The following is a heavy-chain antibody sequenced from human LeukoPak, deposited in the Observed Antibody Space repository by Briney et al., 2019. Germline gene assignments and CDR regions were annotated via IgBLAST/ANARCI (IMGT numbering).Heavy chain of an antibody. CDR2: IKSKTDGGTT. Sequence: GGSLRLSCAASGFTFSNAWMSWVRQAPGKGLEWVGRIKSKTDGGTTDYAARVKGRFTISRDDSKNTLYLQMNSLKTEDTAVYYCTLPLPANPYAFAIWGQGTMVTVSS. CDR1: GFTFSNAW. D-gene: IGHD5-12*01. V-gene: IGHV3-15*01. CDR3: TLPLPANPYAFAI. J-gene: IGHJ3*02.